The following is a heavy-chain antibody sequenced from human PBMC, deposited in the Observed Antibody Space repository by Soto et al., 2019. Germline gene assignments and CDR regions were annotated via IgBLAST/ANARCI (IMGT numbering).Heavy chain of an antibody. CDR1: GFTFSNAW. CDR2: IKSKTDGGTT. CDR3: TTDLRPAATLSIAARPDYYYYGMDV. D-gene: IGHD6-6*01. Sequence: GGSLRLSCAASGFTFSNAWMSWVRQAPGKGLEWVGRIKSKTDGGTTDYAAPVKGRFTISRDDSKNMLYLQMNSLKTEGTAVYYCTTDLRPAATLSIAARPDYYYYGMDVWGQGTTVTVSS. J-gene: IGHJ6*02. V-gene: IGHV3-15*01.